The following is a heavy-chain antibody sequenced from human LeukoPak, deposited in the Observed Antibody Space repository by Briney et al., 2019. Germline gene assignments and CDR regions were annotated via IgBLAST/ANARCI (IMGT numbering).Heavy chain of an antibody. Sequence: GGSLRLSCAASGFTFSSYWMSWVRQAPGKGLEWVSAISGSGGSTYYADSVKGRFTISRDNSKNTLYLQMNSLRAEDTAVYYCAKEREYNWDDYLAYFDYWGQGTLVTVSS. J-gene: IGHJ4*02. D-gene: IGHD1-20*01. V-gene: IGHV3-23*01. CDR2: ISGSGGST. CDR3: AKEREYNWDDYLAYFDY. CDR1: GFTFSSYW.